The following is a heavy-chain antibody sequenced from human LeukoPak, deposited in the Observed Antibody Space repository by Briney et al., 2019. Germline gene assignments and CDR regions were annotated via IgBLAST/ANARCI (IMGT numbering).Heavy chain of an antibody. D-gene: IGHD3-9*01. CDR2: IYPGDSDT. Sequence: GESLKVSCQSSGYSFNNYWIGWVRRMPGKGLEWMGIIYPGDSDTRYSPTFQGQVTISADKSISTAYLQWSSLKASDTAMHYCARRHKYYDILTGNYDVYFDHWGQGTLVTVSS. J-gene: IGHJ4*02. CDR1: GYSFNNYW. CDR3: ARRHKYYDILTGNYDVYFDH. V-gene: IGHV5-51*01.